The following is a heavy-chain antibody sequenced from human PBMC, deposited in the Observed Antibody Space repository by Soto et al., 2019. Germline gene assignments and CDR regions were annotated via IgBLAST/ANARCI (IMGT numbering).Heavy chain of an antibody. CDR1: GGSISSYY. D-gene: IGHD3-9*01. CDR2: IYYSGST. Sequence: SETLSLTCTVSGGSISSYYWSWIRQPPGKGLEWIGYIYYSGSTNYNPSLKSRVTISVEKSKNQFSLKLSSVTGADTAVYYCGGDHPGGKYYDILTGYRSPSCFDVWGQGTTVTVSS. CDR3: GGDHPGGKYYDILTGYRSPSCFDV. V-gene: IGHV4-59*01. J-gene: IGHJ6*02.